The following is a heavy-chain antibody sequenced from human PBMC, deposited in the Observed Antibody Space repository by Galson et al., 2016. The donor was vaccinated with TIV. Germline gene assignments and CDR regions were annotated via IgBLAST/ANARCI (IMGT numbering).Heavy chain of an antibody. D-gene: IGHD5-12*01. J-gene: IGHJ3*02. Sequence: SCKVSGGSFSTYAINWVRQAPGQGPEWMGRIIPILGPTKYAQRFQGRVSFTADKSTNTAYMDLSSLRSDDTAVYYCARDNQATFGYDDAFDIWGQGTLVTVSS. CDR1: GGSFSTYA. CDR3: ARDNQATFGYDDAFDI. V-gene: IGHV1-69*06. CDR2: IIPILGPT.